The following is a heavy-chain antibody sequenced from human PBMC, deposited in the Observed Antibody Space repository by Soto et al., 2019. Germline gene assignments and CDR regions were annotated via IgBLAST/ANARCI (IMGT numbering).Heavy chain of an antibody. CDR3: ARDWAGTTQFDY. CDR1: GFTVSSNY. V-gene: IGHV3-53*01. J-gene: IGHJ4*02. D-gene: IGHD4-17*01. Sequence: GGSLRLSCAASGFTVSSNYMSWVRQAPGKGLEWVSVIYSGGSTYYADSVKGRFTISRDNSKNTLYLQMNSLRAVDTAVYYCARDWAGTTQFDYWGRGTLVTVSS. CDR2: IYSGGST.